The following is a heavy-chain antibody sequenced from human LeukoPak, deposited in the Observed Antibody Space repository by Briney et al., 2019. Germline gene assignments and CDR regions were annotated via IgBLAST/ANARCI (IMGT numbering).Heavy chain of an antibody. CDR3: ATAPYDSSGYYYYYFDY. CDR1: GYTFTELS. D-gene: IGHD3-22*01. CDR2: SYLEDHET. Sequence: ASVKVSCKVSGYTFTELSMHWVRQAPEKGHERMGGSYLEDHETVYAQKFQGRVTMTEDTSTDTAYMELSSLRSEDTAVYYCATAPYDSSGYYYYYFDYWGQGTLVTVSS. V-gene: IGHV1-24*01. J-gene: IGHJ4*02.